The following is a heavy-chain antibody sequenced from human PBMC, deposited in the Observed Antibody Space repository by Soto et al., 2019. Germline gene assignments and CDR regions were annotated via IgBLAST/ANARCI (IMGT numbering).Heavy chain of an antibody. CDR2: ISSSSSYI. Sequence: GGSLRLSCAASGFTFSSYSMNWVLQAPGKGLEWVSSISSSSSYIYYADSVKGRFTISRDNAKNSLYLQMNSLRAEDTAVYYCAREGVQHGSGPYYYYGMDVWGQGTTVTVSS. J-gene: IGHJ6*02. CDR1: GFTFSSYS. CDR3: AREGVQHGSGPYYYYGMDV. V-gene: IGHV3-21*01. D-gene: IGHD3-10*01.